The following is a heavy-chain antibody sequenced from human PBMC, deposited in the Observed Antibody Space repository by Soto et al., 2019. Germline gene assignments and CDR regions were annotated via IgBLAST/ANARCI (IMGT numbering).Heavy chain of an antibody. Sequence: EVRLVESGGGSVKPGRSLTLSCTASGITFSDYGMSWFRQAPGKGLEWVAFIRSKTYGGTTVYAASVKGRFLLSRDDSNNIPYLQMNSLKIEDTGVYYWTTSAGIRLWYNFEFWGRGTQVTVSS. CDR3: TTSAGIRLWYNFEF. CDR1: GITFSDYG. J-gene: IGHJ4*02. D-gene: IGHD1-1*01. CDR2: IRSKTYGGTT. V-gene: IGHV3-49*05.